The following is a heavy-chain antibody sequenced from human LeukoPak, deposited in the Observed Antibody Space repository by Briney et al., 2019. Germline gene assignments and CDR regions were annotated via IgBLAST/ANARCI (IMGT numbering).Heavy chain of an antibody. CDR2: INPDSGDT. D-gene: IGHD1-26*01. V-gene: IGHV1-2*04. J-gene: IGHJ5*01. CDR1: GYTFSAYS. CDR3: ARGSGSYWWFDS. Sequence: ASVKVSCKASGYTFSAYSIHWVRQAPGQGLEWMGWINPDSGDTNYAQKFQGWVTMTRDTSISTAYMEVRRLRSDGTAVYYCARGSGSYWWFDSWGQGTLVTVSS.